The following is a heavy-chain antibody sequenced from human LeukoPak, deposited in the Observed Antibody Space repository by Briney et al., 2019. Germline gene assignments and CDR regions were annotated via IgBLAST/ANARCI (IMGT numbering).Heavy chain of an antibody. CDR1: GFTFSDYY. CDR3: AKVTTYYDFWSGYYYFDY. J-gene: IGHJ4*02. D-gene: IGHD3-3*01. V-gene: IGHV3-11*04. CDR2: ISGTGNTI. Sequence: GGSLRLSCAASGFTFSDYYMDWIRQAPGKGLEWVSYISGTGNTIDYADSVKGRFTISRDNAKNSLYLQMNSLRAEDTAVYYCAKVTTYYDFWSGYYYFDYWGQGTLVTVSS.